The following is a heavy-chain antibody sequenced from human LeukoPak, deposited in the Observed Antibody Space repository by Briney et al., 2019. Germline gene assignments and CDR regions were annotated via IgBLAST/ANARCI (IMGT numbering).Heavy chain of an antibody. J-gene: IGHJ3*02. CDR1: GYTSTSYG. CDR2: ISAYN. D-gene: IGHD2-8*01. V-gene: IGHV1-18*01. CDR3: ARDRGVTNGAFDI. Sequence: GASVKVSCKASGYTSTSYGISWVRQAPGQGLEWMGWISAYNDMTTDTSTSTAYMELRSLRSDDTAVYYCARDRGVTNGAFDIWGQGTMVTVSS.